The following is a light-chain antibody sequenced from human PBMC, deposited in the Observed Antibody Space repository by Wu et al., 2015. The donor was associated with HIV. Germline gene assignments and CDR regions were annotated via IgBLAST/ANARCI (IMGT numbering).Light chain of an antibody. CDR3: QQYYSYPRM. Sequence: AIRITQSPSSLSASTGDRVTITCRANESISSYLAWYQQKVGEAPKVLIYAASTLQSGVPSRFSGSGSGTDFTLTISCLQSEDFASYYCQQYYSYPRMFGQGTKVEIK. CDR1: ESISSY. V-gene: IGKV1-8*01. J-gene: IGKJ1*01. CDR2: AAS.